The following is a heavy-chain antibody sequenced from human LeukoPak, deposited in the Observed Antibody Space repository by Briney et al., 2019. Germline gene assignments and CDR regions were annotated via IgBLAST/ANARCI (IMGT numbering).Heavy chain of an antibody. J-gene: IGHJ4*02. D-gene: IGHD6-19*01. Sequence: SETLSLTCAVYGGSFSGYYWSWIRQPPGKGLEWIGEINHSGSTNYNPSLKSRVTISVDTSKNQFSLKLSSVTAADMAVYYCARGPAGIAVAGTGYYFDYWGQGTLVTVSS. CDR3: ARGPAGIAVAGTGYYFDY. CDR1: GGSFSGYY. CDR2: INHSGST. V-gene: IGHV4-34*01.